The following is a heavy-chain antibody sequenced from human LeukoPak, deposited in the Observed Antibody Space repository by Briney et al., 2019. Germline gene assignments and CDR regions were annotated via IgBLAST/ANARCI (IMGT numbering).Heavy chain of an antibody. V-gene: IGHV1-18*01. CDR3: ARDGDYYDSSGYGPDY. CDR2: ISAYNGNT. D-gene: IGHD3-22*01. Sequence: GASVKVSCKASGYTFTSYGISWVRQAPGQGLEWMGWISAYNGNTNYAQKLQGRVTMTTDTSTSTAYMELRSLRSDDTAVYYCARDGDYYDSSGYGPDYWGQGTLVTVSS. J-gene: IGHJ4*02. CDR1: GYTFTSYG.